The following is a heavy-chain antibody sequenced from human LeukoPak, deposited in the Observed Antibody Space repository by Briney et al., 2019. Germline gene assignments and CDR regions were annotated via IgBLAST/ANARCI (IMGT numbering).Heavy chain of an antibody. Sequence: ASVKVSCKASGYTLTSYGISWVRQAPGQGLEWMGWISAYNGNTNYAQKLQGRVTMTTDTSTSTAYMELRSLRSDDTAVYYCARDITIFGVVISWFDPWGQGTLVTVSS. V-gene: IGHV1-18*01. CDR3: ARDITIFGVVISWFDP. D-gene: IGHD3-3*01. CDR2: ISAYNGNT. CDR1: GYTLTSYG. J-gene: IGHJ5*02.